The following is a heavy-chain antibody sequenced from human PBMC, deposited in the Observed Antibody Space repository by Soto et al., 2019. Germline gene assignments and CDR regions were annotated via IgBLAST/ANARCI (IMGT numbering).Heavy chain of an antibody. D-gene: IGHD6-6*01. Sequence: ASVKVSCKASGYTFTSYGISWVRQAPGQGLEWMGWISAYNGNTNYAQKLQGRVTMTTDTSTSTAYMELRSLRSDDTAVYYCAGDLVRSSSSGGMDVWGQGTPVTVSS. V-gene: IGHV1-18*01. J-gene: IGHJ6*02. CDR2: ISAYNGNT. CDR1: GYTFTSYG. CDR3: AGDLVRSSSSGGMDV.